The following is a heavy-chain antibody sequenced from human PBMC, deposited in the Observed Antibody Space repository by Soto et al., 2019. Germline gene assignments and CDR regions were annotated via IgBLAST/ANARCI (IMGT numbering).Heavy chain of an antibody. CDR1: GFIFSDFC. J-gene: IGHJ3*01. D-gene: IGHD5-18*01. V-gene: IGHV3-30*18. Sequence: GGSLRLSCEASGFIFSDFCMHWVRKVTVKGQEWVAVISYDGNNKYYAQSVKSRFTISRDNSKNTLFLNMDSLRPEDTAVYHCVKGDLDTAVVNSPDAFDFWGPGTMVNVSS. CDR2: ISYDGNNK. CDR3: VKGDLDTAVVNSPDAFDF.